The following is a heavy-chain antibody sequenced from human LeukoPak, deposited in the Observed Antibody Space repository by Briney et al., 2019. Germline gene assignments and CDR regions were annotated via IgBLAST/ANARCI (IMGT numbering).Heavy chain of an antibody. D-gene: IGHD3/OR15-3a*01. CDR3: AKLGPVDSGFDP. Sequence: GRSLRLSCAASGFTFSSYGMHWVRQAPGEGLEWVAVISYDGSNKYYADSVKGRFTISRDNSKNTLYLQMNSLRAEDTAVYYCAKLGPVDSGFDPWGQGTLVTVSS. J-gene: IGHJ5*02. CDR2: ISYDGSNK. V-gene: IGHV3-30*18. CDR1: GFTFSSYG.